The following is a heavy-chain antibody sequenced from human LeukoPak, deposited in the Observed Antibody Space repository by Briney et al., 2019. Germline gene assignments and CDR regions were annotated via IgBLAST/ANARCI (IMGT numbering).Heavy chain of an antibody. V-gene: IGHV3-23*03. Sequence: GGSLRLSCAASGFTFSTYAVSWVRQAPRKGLEWVSVIYSGGSTEYADSVRGRFTISRDKSSNTLYLQMNSLRAEDTAVYFCAAEKPGTGTFLDYWGQGTLVTVSS. CDR1: GFTFSTYA. CDR2: IYSGGST. D-gene: IGHD1-1*01. J-gene: IGHJ4*02. CDR3: AAEKPGTGTFLDY.